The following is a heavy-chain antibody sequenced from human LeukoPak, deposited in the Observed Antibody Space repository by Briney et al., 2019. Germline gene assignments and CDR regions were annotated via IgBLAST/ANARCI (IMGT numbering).Heavy chain of an antibody. CDR2: LYSGGTT. V-gene: IGHV3-53*01. D-gene: IGHD2-15*01. J-gene: IGHJ5*02. CDR1: GFTVSSNY. Sequence: GGSLRLSCVVSGFTVSSNYMSWVRQAPGKGLEWVSILYSGGTTLYADSVKGRFTISRDNSKNTLYLQLNGLRAEDTAVYYCARGDRLDPWGQGTLVTVSS. CDR3: ARGDRLDP.